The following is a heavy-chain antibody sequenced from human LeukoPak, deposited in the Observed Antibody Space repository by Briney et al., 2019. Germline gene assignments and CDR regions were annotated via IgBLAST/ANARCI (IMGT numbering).Heavy chain of an antibody. CDR2: IYYSGYT. CDR1: GGSINSGDYY. D-gene: IGHD2-2*01. V-gene: IGHV4-30-4*01. CDR3: AREGGHGKYHFDY. Sequence: SSETLSLTCTVSGGSINSGDYYWHWIRRPPGKGLEWIGYIYYSGYTYYHPSLKSRLTMSLDTSKNQFSLKLSSVTAADTAVYYCAREGGHGKYHFDYWGQGSLVTVSS. J-gene: IGHJ4*02.